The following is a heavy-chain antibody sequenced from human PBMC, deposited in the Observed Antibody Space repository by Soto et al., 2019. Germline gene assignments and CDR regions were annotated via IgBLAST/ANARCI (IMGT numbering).Heavy chain of an antibody. CDR2: TYYRSKWYN. V-gene: IGHV6-1*01. CDR1: GDSVSSNSAA. J-gene: IGHJ5*02. CDR3: ARVIGSGSYTPIWFDP. Sequence: QSQTLSLTCAISGDSVSSNSAAWNWIRQSPSRGLEWLGRTYYRSKWYNDYAVSVKSRITINPDTSKNQFSLQLNSVTPEDTAVYYCARVIGSGSYTPIWFDPWGQGTLVTVSS. D-gene: IGHD3-10*01.